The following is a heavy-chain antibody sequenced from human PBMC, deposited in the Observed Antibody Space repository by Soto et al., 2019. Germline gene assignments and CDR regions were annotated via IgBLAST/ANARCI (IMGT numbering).Heavy chain of an antibody. Sequence: GGSLRLSCAASGFTFSSYGMHWVRQAPGKGLEWVAVIWYDGSNKYYADSVKGRFTISRDNSKNTLYLQMNSLRAEDTAVYYCARDLREYSSSGLDYWGQGTLVTVSS. V-gene: IGHV3-33*01. J-gene: IGHJ4*02. CDR3: ARDLREYSSSGLDY. CDR1: GFTFSSYG. CDR2: IWYDGSNK. D-gene: IGHD6-6*01.